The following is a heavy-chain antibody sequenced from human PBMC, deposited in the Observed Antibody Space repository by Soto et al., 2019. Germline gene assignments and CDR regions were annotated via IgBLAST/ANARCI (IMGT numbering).Heavy chain of an antibody. Sequence: QVQLQQWGAGLLKPSETLSLTCAVYGGSFSGYYWSWIRQPPGKGLEWIGEINHSGSTNYNPSLKSRVTISLDTSKNQFSLKLSSVTAVDTAVYYCARFRYVVNAFDIWGQGTMVTVSS. CDR3: ARFRYVVNAFDI. D-gene: IGHD2-15*01. CDR1: GGSFSGYY. CDR2: INHSGST. J-gene: IGHJ3*02. V-gene: IGHV4-34*01.